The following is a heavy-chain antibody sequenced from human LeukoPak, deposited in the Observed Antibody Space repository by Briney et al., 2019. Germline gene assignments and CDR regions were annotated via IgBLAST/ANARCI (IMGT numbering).Heavy chain of an antibody. CDR2: ISGNAGGT. D-gene: IGHD6-6*01. CDR3: AKCGSSSPRAYFDS. CDR1: GFTFSNFP. V-gene: IGHV3-23*01. J-gene: IGHJ4*02. Sequence: PGGSLRLSCAASGFTFSNFPMSWVRQTPGKGLEWVSTISGNAGGTYYADSVKGRFTISRDNSKNTLYLQMNSLRAEDTTVYYCAKCGSSSPRAYFDSWGQGTLVTVSS.